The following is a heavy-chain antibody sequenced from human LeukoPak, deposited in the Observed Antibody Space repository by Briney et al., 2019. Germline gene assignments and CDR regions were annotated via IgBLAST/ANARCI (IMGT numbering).Heavy chain of an antibody. D-gene: IGHD2-21*02. J-gene: IGHJ4*02. V-gene: IGHV1-2*02. CDR2: INPNSGGI. Sequence: GASVKVSCKASGYTFTGYYMHWVRQAPGQGLEWMGWINPNSGGINYAQKFQGRVTMTRDTSISTAYMELSRLRSGDTAVYYCARSVHIVVVTAIGYWGQGTLVTVSS. CDR3: ARSVHIVVVTAIGY. CDR1: GYTFTGYY.